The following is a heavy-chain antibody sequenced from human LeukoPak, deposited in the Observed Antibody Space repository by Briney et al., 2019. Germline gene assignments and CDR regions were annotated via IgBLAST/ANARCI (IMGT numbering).Heavy chain of an antibody. CDR3: ARDAYYYGSGSYSARPHYFDY. V-gene: IGHV4-34*01. CDR1: GGTFSSYY. J-gene: IGHJ4*02. Sequence: WETLTLTCAVYGGTFSSYYWSWIRQPPGKGLEWIGEINHSGSTNYNPSLRSRVTIAVDTSKNQFSLKLSSVTAADTAVYYCARDAYYYGSGSYSARPHYFDYWCQGTLVTVSS. CDR2: INHSGST. D-gene: IGHD3-10*01.